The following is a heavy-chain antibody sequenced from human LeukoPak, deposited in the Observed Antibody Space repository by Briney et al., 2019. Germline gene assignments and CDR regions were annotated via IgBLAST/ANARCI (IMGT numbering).Heavy chain of an antibody. D-gene: IGHD3-22*01. CDR3: ASTSFRYYDSSGYSGYFQH. CDR1: GGSISSYY. CDR2: IYYSGST. V-gene: IGHV4-59*01. Sequence: SETLSLTCTVSGGSISSYYWSWIRQPPGKGLEWIGYIYYSGSTNYNPSLKSRVTISVDTSKNQFSLKLSSVTAADTAVYYCASTSFRYYDSSGYSGYFQHWGQGTLVTVSS. J-gene: IGHJ1*01.